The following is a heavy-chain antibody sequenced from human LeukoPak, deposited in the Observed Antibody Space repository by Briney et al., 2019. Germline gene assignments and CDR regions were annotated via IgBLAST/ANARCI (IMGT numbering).Heavy chain of an antibody. Sequence: ASVKVSCKASGYTFTSYYMHWVRQAPGKGLEWMGGFDPEDGETIYAQKFQGRVTMTEDTSTDTAYMELSSLRSEDTAVYYCATGSGSSYYFDYWGQGTPVTVSS. CDR3: ATGSGSSYYFDY. CDR2: FDPEDGET. V-gene: IGHV1-24*01. J-gene: IGHJ4*02. CDR1: GYTFTSYY. D-gene: IGHD1-26*01.